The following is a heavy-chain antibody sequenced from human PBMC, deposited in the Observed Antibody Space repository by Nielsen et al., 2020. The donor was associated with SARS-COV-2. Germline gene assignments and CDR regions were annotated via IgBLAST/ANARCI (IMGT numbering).Heavy chain of an antibody. D-gene: IGHD3-3*01. CDR2: ISASGSST. V-gene: IGHV3-23*01. J-gene: IGHJ3*02. CDR1: GFTFRRYA. Sequence: GGSLRLSCAVSGFTFRRYAMSWVRRAPGKGLEWVSAISASGSSTCYGDAVKGRFTISRDNAINTLYLQMNSLRAEDTAVYYCAIIWSGYTDAFDIWGQGTMVTVSS. CDR3: AIIWSGYTDAFDI.